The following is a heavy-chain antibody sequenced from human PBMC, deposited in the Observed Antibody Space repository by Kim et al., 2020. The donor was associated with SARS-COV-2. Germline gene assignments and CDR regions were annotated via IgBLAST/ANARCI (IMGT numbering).Heavy chain of an antibody. V-gene: IGHV4-59*01. CDR1: AGSISGYF. J-gene: IGHJ4*02. CDR3: ARGYGNYFRYFYY. D-gene: IGHD3-10*01. CDR2: IYDSGGT. Sequence: SETLSLTCTVSAGSISGYFWNWIRQPPGKGLDWIGSIYDSGGTNYYPSPKSRVTISVDNSKNQFSLNLITVTAADTAVYYCARGYGNYFRYFYYWDQGIL.